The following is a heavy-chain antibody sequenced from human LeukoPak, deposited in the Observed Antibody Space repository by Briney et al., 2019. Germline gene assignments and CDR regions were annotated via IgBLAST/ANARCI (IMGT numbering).Heavy chain of an antibody. V-gene: IGHV3-7*01. CDR2: IKQDGSEE. J-gene: IGHJ3*02. D-gene: IGHD6-13*01. Sequence: GGSLRLSCAASGFIFKSYWMSWVRQAPGKGLEWVASIKQDGSEENYVDSVRGRFTISRNNADNSLYLQMNSLRVEDTAVYYCARARTAAAGTGAFDIWGHGTMVTVSS. CDR1: GFIFKSYW. CDR3: ARARTAAAGTGAFDI.